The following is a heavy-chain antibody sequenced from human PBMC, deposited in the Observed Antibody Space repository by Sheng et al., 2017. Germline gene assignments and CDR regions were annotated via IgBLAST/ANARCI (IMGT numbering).Heavy chain of an antibody. CDR2: IIPILGIA. J-gene: IGHJ6*03. Sequence: QVQLVQSGAEVKKPGSSVKVSCKASGGTFSSYAISWVRQAPGQGLEWMGGIIPILGIANYAQKFQGRVTITADKSTSTAYMELSSLRSEDTAVYYCARDRDSGYEWIYYYYMDVWGKGTTVTVSS. CDR3: ARDRDSGYEWIYYYYMDV. CDR1: GGTFSSYA. V-gene: IGHV1-69*04. D-gene: IGHD5-12*01.